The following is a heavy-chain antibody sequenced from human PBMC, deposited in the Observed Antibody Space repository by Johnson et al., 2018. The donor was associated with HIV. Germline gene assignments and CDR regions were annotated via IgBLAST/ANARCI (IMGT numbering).Heavy chain of an antibody. Sequence: VQLVESGGELVQPGGSLRLSCAASGFTFSSYWMSWVRQAPGKGLEWVANIKQDGSEKYYVDSVKGRFTISRDNAKNSLYLQLSSLRTEDTAVFYCARGGVVHDAFDMWGQGTMVTVSS. D-gene: IGHD2-2*01. V-gene: IGHV3-7*02. J-gene: IGHJ3*02. CDR2: IKQDGSEK. CDR3: ARGGVVHDAFDM. CDR1: GFTFSSYW.